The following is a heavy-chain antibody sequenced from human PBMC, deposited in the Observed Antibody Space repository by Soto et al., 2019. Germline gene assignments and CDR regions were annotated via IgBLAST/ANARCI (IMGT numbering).Heavy chain of an antibody. Sequence: ASVPVSCKASGYTFTSYDIYWVRQAPGQGLEWMGWINTNSGSTNYAQKLQGWVTMTRDTSINTAYVELSRLRSDDTAVYYCARWVGASNWFDPWGQGTLVTVSS. D-gene: IGHD1-26*01. CDR2: INTNSGST. CDR3: ARWVGASNWFDP. J-gene: IGHJ5*02. CDR1: GYTFTSYD. V-gene: IGHV1-2*04.